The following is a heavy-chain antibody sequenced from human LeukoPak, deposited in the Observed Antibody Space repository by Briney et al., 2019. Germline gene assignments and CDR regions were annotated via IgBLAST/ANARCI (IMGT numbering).Heavy chain of an antibody. J-gene: IGHJ1*01. D-gene: IGHD6-13*01. CDR2: INPSGGST. CDR3: AKDAEEGHIAAAGNFQH. Sequence: ASVKVSCKASGYTFTSYYMHWVRQAPGQGLEWMGVINPSGGSTSYAQKFQGRVTMTRDTSTSTVYMELSSLRAEDTAVYYCAKDAEEGHIAAAGNFQHWGQGTLVTVSS. CDR1: GYTFTSYY. V-gene: IGHV1-46*01.